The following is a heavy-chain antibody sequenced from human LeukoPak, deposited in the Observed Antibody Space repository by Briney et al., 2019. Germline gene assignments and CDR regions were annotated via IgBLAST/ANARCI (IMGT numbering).Heavy chain of an antibody. CDR1: GFTFSSYW. V-gene: IGHV3-74*01. D-gene: IGHD6-19*01. J-gene: IGHJ4*02. CDR3: ARDKMQESSEGSNFDH. Sequence: GGSLRLSCAASGFTFSSYWMHWVRQAPGKGLVWVSRINSDGSSTSYADSVKGRFTISRDNAKNSLYLQMNSLRAEDTAVYYCARDKMQESSEGSNFDHWGQGTLVTVSS. CDR2: INSDGSST.